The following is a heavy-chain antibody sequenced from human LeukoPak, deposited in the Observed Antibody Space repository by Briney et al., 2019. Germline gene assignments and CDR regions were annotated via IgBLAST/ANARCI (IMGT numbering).Heavy chain of an antibody. CDR1: GFTFSSYA. J-gene: IGHJ5*02. CDR3: ARGKAAGQVDLFDP. CDR2: IVGSGGGT. V-gene: IGHV3-23*01. D-gene: IGHD6-13*01. Sequence: GGSLRLSCAASGFTFSSYAMTWVRQASGKGLEWVSTIVGSGGGTYYADSVKGRFTISRDNFKSTLSLQMNSLRAEDTAVYYCARGKAAGQVDLFDPWGQGTLVTVSS.